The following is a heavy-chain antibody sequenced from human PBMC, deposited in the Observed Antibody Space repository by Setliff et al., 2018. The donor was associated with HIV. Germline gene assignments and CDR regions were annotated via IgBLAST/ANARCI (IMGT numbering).Heavy chain of an antibody. CDR2: INPSGGST. CDR1: GYTFTNYY. D-gene: IGHD4-4*01. J-gene: IGHJ6*03. CDR3: ARDAFDYTAYYYSYMDV. V-gene: IGHV1-46*01. Sequence: ASVKVSCKASGYTFTNYYIHWVRQAPGQGLEWLGIINPSGGSTTYAQKFQGRVTMTRDTSTSTVYMELSSLRSEDTAVYYCARDAFDYTAYYYSYMDVWGKGTTVTVSS.